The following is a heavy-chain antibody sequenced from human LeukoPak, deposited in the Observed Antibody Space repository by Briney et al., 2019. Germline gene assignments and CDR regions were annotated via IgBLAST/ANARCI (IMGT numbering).Heavy chain of an antibody. CDR1: EFTFSSYT. CDR2: ISSSSSYI. Sequence: GGSLRLSCAASEFTFSSYTMHWVRQAPGTGLEWVSSISSSSSYIYYADSVKGRFTISRDNAKNSVFLEINSLRVDDTAIYYCAKDARIFGVINYFDSWGQGTLVTVSS. V-gene: IGHV3-21*01. D-gene: IGHD3-3*01. J-gene: IGHJ4*02. CDR3: AKDARIFGVINYFDS.